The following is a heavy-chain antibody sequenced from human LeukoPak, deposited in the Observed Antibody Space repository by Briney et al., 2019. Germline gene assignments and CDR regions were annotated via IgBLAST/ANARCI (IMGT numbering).Heavy chain of an antibody. D-gene: IGHD2-2*01. J-gene: IGHJ4*02. V-gene: IGHV4-34*01. CDR2: INHSGST. CDR3: ARQEDCSSTSCFETFDY. CDR1: GGSFSGYY. Sequence: PSETLSLTCAVYGGSFSGYYWSWIRQPPGKGLEWIGEINHSGSTNYNPSLKSRVTISVDTSKNQFSLKLSSVTAADTAVYYCARQEDCSSTSCFETFDYWGQGTLVTVSS.